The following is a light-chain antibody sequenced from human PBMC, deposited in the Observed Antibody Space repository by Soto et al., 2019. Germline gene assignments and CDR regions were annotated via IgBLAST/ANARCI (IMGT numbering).Light chain of an antibody. V-gene: IGKV3-11*01. CDR3: QQREHWPPLT. CDR2: DAS. Sequence: EVVLTQSPATLSLSPGERATLSCRASQSVSHYLAWYQQKPGQAPRLLIYDASNRATGTPARFSGSGSGTDFTLTISSLGPEDFAVYYCQQREHWPPLTFGQGTRLEIK. J-gene: IGKJ5*01. CDR1: QSVSHY.